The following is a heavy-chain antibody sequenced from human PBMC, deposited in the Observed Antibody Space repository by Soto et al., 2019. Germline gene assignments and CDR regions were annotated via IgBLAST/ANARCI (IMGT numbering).Heavy chain of an antibody. CDR2: IYYIGST. CDR1: GGSISSYY. CDR3: ARDLEYSYGLDY. V-gene: IGHV4-59*01. J-gene: IGHJ4*02. D-gene: IGHD5-18*01. Sequence: SETLSLTCTVSGGSISSYYWSWIRQPPGKGLEWIGYIYYIGSTNYNPSLKSRVTISVDTSKNQFSLKLSSVTAADTAVYYCARDLEYSYGLDYWGQGTLVTVSS.